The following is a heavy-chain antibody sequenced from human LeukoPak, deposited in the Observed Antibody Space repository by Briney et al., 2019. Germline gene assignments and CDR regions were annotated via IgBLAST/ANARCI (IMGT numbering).Heavy chain of an antibody. CDR1: GFTFSSYS. V-gene: IGHV3-30*02. J-gene: IGHJ4*02. CDR2: IRYDGSNK. Sequence: PGGSLRLSCAASGFTFSSYSMNWVRQAPGKGLEWVAFIRYDGSNKYYADSVKGRFTISRDNSKNTLYLQMNSLRAEDTAVYYCAKQYYDILTGYHAVVDYWGQGTLVTVSS. D-gene: IGHD3-9*01. CDR3: AKQYYDILTGYHAVVDY.